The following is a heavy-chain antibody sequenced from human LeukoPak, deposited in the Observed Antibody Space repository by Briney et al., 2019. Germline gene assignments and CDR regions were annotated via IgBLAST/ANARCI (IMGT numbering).Heavy chain of an antibody. CDR3: ARGGPLSHDFDY. Sequence: SETLSLTCAVYGGSFSGYYWSWIRQPPGKGLEWIGEINHSGSTNYNPSLKSRVTISVDTSKNQFSLKLSSVTAADTAVYYCARGGPLSHDFDYWGQGTLVTVSS. J-gene: IGHJ4*02. CDR2: INHSGST. CDR1: GGSFSGYY. V-gene: IGHV4-34*01.